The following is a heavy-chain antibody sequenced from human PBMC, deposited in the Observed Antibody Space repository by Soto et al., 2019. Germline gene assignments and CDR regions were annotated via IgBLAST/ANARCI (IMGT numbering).Heavy chain of an antibody. Sequence: QVQLVQSGAEVKKPGASVKVSCKASGYTFTGYYMHWVRQAPGQGLEWMGWINPNRGGTNYAQKFQGWVTMTRDTSISTAYMELSRLRSDDTAVYYCARDRGTYYYYYMDVWGKGTTVTVSS. J-gene: IGHJ6*03. D-gene: IGHD1-1*01. CDR3: ARDRGTYYYYYMDV. V-gene: IGHV1-2*04. CDR1: GYTFTGYY. CDR2: INPNRGGT.